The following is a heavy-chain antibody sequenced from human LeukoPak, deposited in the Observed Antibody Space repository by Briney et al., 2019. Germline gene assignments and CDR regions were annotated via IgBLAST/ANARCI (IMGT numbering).Heavy chain of an antibody. CDR1: GFTFGSYG. Sequence: GRSLRLSCAASGFTFGSYGMHWVRQAPGKGLEWVAVIWYDGSNKYYADSVKGRFTISRDNSKNTLYLQMNSLRAEDTAVYYCAKAACRSTSCYFYFDYWGQGTLVTVSS. CDR3: AKAACRSTSCYFYFDY. D-gene: IGHD2-2*01. V-gene: IGHV3-33*06. CDR2: IWYDGSNK. J-gene: IGHJ4*02.